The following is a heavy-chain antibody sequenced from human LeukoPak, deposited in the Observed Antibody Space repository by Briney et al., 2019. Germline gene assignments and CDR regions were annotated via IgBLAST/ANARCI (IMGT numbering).Heavy chain of an antibody. CDR3: ARGCPDNNYDDFDY. V-gene: IGHV1-8*01. J-gene: IGHJ4*02. CDR1: GYTLPNHH. Sequence: ASVKVSCKASGYTLPNHHILWVTQASGQALVGMGWVSPNSGNTVYAQKVKGRVIMTMDPSMSTAYMELSSLLSEDTAVYYCARGCPDNNYDDFDYWGQGTLVTVAS. CDR2: VSPNSGNT. D-gene: IGHD4-11*01.